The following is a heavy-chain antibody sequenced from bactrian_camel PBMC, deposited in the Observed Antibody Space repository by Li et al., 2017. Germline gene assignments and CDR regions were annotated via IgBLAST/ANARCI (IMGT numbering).Heavy chain of an antibody. J-gene: IGHJ4*01. CDR1: GYTSKSAF. Sequence: HVQLVESGGGSVQAGGSLRLSCAASGYTSKSAFMGWFRQAPGKDREAVAAVGTIDGRTYYADSAKGRFTVSHDAAKNSIDLQMNSLKPDDTAVYYCAATGQMLSVAGCRTQGTQVTVS. V-gene: IGHV3S63*01. D-gene: IGHD1*01. CDR2: VGTIDGRT.